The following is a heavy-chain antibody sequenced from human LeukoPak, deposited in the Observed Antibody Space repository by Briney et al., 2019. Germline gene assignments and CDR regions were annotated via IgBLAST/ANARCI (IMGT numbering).Heavy chain of an antibody. D-gene: IGHD1-1*01. J-gene: IGHJ4*02. CDR3: ARGGNDLFDY. V-gene: IGHV4-59*01. Sequence: RSSETLSLTCTVSGCSISSYYWSWIRQPPGKGLEWIWYIYYSGSTNYNPSLKSRVTISVDTSKNQFSLKLSSVTAADTAVYYCARGGNDLFDYWGQGTLVTVSS. CDR1: GCSISSYY. CDR2: IYYSGST.